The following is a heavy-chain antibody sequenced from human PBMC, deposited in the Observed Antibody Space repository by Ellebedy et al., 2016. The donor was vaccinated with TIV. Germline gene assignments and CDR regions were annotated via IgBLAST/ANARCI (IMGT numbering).Heavy chain of an antibody. CDR2: IKSKTDGGTT. CDR3: TTKFLWFGDWVGYFDY. J-gene: IGHJ4*02. Sequence: GESLKISXAASGFTFSNAWMSWVRQAPGKGLEWVGRIKSKTDGGTTDYAAPVKGRFTISRDDSKNTLYLQMNSLKTEDTAVYYCTTKFLWFGDWVGYFDYWGQGTLVTVSS. D-gene: IGHD3-10*01. V-gene: IGHV3-15*01. CDR1: GFTFSNAW.